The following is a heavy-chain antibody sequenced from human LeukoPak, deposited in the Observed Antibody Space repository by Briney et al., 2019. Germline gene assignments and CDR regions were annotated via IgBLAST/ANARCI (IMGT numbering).Heavy chain of an antibody. Sequence: GGSLRLSCVASGFSCSSYSMNWVRQAPGKGLEWISYINSRSDTIYYADSVKGRFTVSRDNANNSLHLQMNSLRAEDTAVYYCARFFVSLVPGPTGLLNDYWGQGTLVTVSS. CDR3: ARFFVSLVPGPTGLLNDY. D-gene: IGHD2-2*01. CDR1: GFSCSSYS. V-gene: IGHV3-48*01. J-gene: IGHJ4*02. CDR2: INSRSDTI.